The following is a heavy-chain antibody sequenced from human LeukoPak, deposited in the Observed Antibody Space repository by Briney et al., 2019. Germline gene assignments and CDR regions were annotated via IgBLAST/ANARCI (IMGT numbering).Heavy chain of an antibody. J-gene: IGHJ4*02. CDR3: ARALVVLRQVDY. V-gene: IGHV4-38-2*02. D-gene: IGHD3-22*01. Sequence: SETLSLTCTVSGYSISSGYYWGWIRQPPGKGLEWVASIYHSGSTYHNPSLKSRVTISVDTSKNQFFLKLGSVTAADTAVYYCARALVVLRQVDYWGQGTLVTVSS. CDR1: GYSISSGYY. CDR2: IYHSGST.